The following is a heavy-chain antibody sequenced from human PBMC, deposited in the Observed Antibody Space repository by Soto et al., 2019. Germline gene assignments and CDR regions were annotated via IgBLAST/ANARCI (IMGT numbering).Heavy chain of an antibody. CDR1: GGSVSRDSNF. D-gene: IGHD4-4*01. Sequence: SEALSLTCTVYGGSVSRDSNFWSWIRQPPGKGLEWIGYIYYSGPSRYNPCLESRVTISIDSSKNQVSLTLTSVTAADTAVYYCARGYSHYAHWGRGTLVTVSS. V-gene: IGHV4-61*01. J-gene: IGHJ4*02. CDR2: IYYSGPS. CDR3: ARGYSHYAH.